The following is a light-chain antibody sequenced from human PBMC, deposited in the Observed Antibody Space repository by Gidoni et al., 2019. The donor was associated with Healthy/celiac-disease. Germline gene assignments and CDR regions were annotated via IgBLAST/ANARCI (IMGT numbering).Light chain of an antibody. V-gene: IGKV3-15*01. CDR3: QQYNNXXLXT. J-gene: IGKJ4*01. Sequence: EIVMTQSPATLSVSPGERATLSCRARQSVSSNLAWYQQKPGQAHRLLIYGASTRATGIPARFSGSGSXTEFTLTISSLQSEDFAVYYCQQYNNXXLXTFGGGTKVEXK. CDR2: GAS. CDR1: QSVSSN.